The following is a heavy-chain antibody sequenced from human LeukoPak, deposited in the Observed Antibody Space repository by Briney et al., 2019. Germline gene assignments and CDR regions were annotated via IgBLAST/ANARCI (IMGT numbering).Heavy chain of an antibody. Sequence: PSETLSLTCAVYGGSFSGYYWSWIRQPPGKGLGWIGEINHSGSTNYNPSLKSRVTISVDTSKNQFSLKLSSVTAADTAVYYCARGRAFDYWGQGTLVTVSS. CDR1: GGSFSGYY. D-gene: IGHD3-10*01. CDR2: INHSGST. CDR3: ARGRAFDY. J-gene: IGHJ4*02. V-gene: IGHV4-34*01.